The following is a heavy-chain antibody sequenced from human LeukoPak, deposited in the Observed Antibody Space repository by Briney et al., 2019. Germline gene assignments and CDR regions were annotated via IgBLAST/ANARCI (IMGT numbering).Heavy chain of an antibody. CDR2: IIPIFGTA. D-gene: IGHD6-13*01. J-gene: IGHJ4*02. Sequence: SVKVSCKASGGTFSSYAISWVRQAPGQGLEWMGGIIPIFGTANYAQKFQGRVTITADESTSTAYMELSSLKSEDTAVYYCARVGEGIAAVWYFDYWGQGTLVTVSS. CDR1: GGTFSSYA. V-gene: IGHV1-69*13. CDR3: ARVGEGIAAVWYFDY.